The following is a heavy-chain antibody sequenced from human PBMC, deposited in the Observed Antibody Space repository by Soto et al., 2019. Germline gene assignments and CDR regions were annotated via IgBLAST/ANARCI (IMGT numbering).Heavy chain of an antibody. CDR1: GYDFTDYW. J-gene: IGHJ4*02. V-gene: IGHV5-51*01. D-gene: IGHD3-9*01. CDR2: IYPGDSDA. CDR3: ARQADYNILTGYFYYFDY. Sequence: VQLVQSGPEVKKPGQSLRISCKSSGYDFTDYWIGWVRQMPGKGLEWMGIIYPGDSDARYSPSFQGQVTISVDTSINTAFLRWDSLTAADTAMYYCARQADYNILTGYFYYFDYWGQGSLVTVSS.